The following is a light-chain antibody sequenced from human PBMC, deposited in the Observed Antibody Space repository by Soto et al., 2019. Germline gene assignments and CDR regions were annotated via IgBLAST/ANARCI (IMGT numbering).Light chain of an antibody. Sequence: QSALAQPSSVSGSPGQSITISCTGTSTDVGGYNYVSWYQHHPGKGPKLIIYEVNNRPSGVSDRFSDSKSGNKASLTISNLEAEDESDYYCGSYTSTDTPFVFGTGTKVTVL. CDR2: EVN. CDR3: GSYTSTDTPFV. CDR1: STDVGGYNY. V-gene: IGLV2-14*01. J-gene: IGLJ1*01.